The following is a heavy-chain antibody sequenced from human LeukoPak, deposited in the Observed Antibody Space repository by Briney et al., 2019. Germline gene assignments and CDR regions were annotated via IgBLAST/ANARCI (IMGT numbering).Heavy chain of an antibody. CDR2: MNPNSGNT. CDR1: EYTFTSYD. V-gene: IGHV1-8*01. CDR3: ARLGFSRPYYYYYMDV. Sequence: GASVKVSCKASEYTFTSYDINWVRQATGQGLEWMGWMNPNSGNTGYAQKFQGRVTMTRNTSISTAYMELSSLRSEDTAVYYCARLGFSRPYYYYYMDVWGKGTTVTVSS. D-gene: IGHD1-26*01. J-gene: IGHJ6*03.